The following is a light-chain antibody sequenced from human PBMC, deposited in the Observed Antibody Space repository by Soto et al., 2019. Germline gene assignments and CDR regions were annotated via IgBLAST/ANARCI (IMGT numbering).Light chain of an antibody. CDR1: QYVSSSF. CDR3: QQYGSSPPKYT. Sequence: EIVLTQSPGTLSLSPGERATLSCRASQYVSSSFLAWYQQTPGQAPRLLIYSASSRATGIPDRFSGSGSGTDFTLTISRLEPEDFAVYYCQQYGSSPPKYTFGQGIKLEIK. CDR2: SAS. J-gene: IGKJ2*01. V-gene: IGKV3-20*01.